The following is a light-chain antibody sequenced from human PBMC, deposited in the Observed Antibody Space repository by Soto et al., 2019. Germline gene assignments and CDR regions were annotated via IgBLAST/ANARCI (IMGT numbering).Light chain of an antibody. CDR2: MNS. J-gene: IGLJ3*02. CDR3: VAWDDNLSSRV. Sequence: QSVLTQPPSASGTPGQRVTISCSGSSSNSGSGIVHWYQQLPGTAPKHLISMNSQRPSGVPDRCSGSKSGTSASLVITGLRTEDEADYYCVAWDDNLSSRVFGGGPNVTVL. V-gene: IGLV1-47*01. CDR1: SSNSGSGI.